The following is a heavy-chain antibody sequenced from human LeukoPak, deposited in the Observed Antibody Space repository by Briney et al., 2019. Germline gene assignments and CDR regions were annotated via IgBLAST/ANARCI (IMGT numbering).Heavy chain of an antibody. V-gene: IGHV4-39*01. D-gene: IGHD3-16*01. CDR1: GGSISSTNYY. J-gene: IGHJ4*02. Sequence: SETLSLTCSVSGGSISSTNYYWAWIRQPPGKGLQYVGSIFYSGTVYYNPSLSSRVTISVDTSRNEFSLKMTPVTAADTAVYYRARPYTDHWGQGTLVIVSS. CDR3: ARPYTDH. CDR2: IFYSGTV.